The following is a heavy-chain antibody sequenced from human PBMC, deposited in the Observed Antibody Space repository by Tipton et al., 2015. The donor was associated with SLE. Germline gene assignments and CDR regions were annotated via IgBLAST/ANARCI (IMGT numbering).Heavy chain of an antibody. Sequence: GSLRLSCAASGFTFSSHWMHWVRQAPGKGLVWVSRIKTDGSFASYADSVQGRFIISRDNAKNTLYLEMNSLRAEDTAVYYCARGFWGAFDIWGQGTMVTVSS. V-gene: IGHV3-74*01. CDR3: ARGFWGAFDI. D-gene: IGHD3-16*01. CDR2: IKTDGSFA. CDR1: GFTFSSHW. J-gene: IGHJ3*02.